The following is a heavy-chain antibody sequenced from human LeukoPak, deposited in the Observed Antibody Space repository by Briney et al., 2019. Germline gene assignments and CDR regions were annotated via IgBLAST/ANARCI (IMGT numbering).Heavy chain of an antibody. Sequence: GGSLRLSCAASGFTFSDYYMSWIRQAPGKGLEWVSYISSSSSYTNYADSVKGRFTISRDNAKNSLYLQMNSLRAEDTAVYYCASASYYYDSSGYDGDYWGQGTLVTVSS. D-gene: IGHD3-22*01. CDR3: ASASYYYDSSGYDGDY. V-gene: IGHV3-11*03. J-gene: IGHJ4*02. CDR1: GFTFSDYY. CDR2: ISSSSSYT.